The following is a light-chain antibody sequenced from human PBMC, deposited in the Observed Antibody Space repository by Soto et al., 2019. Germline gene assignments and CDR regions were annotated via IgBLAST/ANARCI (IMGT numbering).Light chain of an antibody. Sequence: EIVLTQSPGTLSLSPGERATLSCRASQSVSSTYLGWYQQKPGQAPRRLIYGASSMATGIPDRFSGSGSGTDFTLTIARLEPEDFAVYYCQLYGSSPPRTFGQGTKVEIK. CDR2: GAS. J-gene: IGKJ1*01. CDR3: QLYGSSPPRT. CDR1: QSVSSTY. V-gene: IGKV3-20*01.